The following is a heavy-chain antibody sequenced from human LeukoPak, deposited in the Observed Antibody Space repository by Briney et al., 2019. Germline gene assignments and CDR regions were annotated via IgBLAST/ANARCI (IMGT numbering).Heavy chain of an antibody. V-gene: IGHV3-21*01. D-gene: IGHD3-22*01. CDR3: ARDYYYYDSSGYYFWYFDL. Sequence: PGGSLRLSCAASGFTFSRSNMNWVRQAPGKGLEWVSSISSSSYIYYADSVKGRFTISRDNAKNSLYLQMNSLRAEDTAVYYCARDYYYYDSSGYYFWYFDLWGRGTLVTVSS. CDR1: GFTFSRSN. CDR2: ISSSSYI. J-gene: IGHJ2*01.